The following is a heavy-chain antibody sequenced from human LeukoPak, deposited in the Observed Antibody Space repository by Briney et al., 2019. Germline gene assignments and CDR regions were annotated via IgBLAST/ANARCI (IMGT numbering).Heavy chain of an antibody. CDR3: ARDYSSSSPWDY. Sequence: KFQGRVTITRDTSASTAYMELSSLRSEDTAVYYCARDYSSSSPWDYWGQGTLATVSS. V-gene: IGHV1-3*01. J-gene: IGHJ4*02. D-gene: IGHD6-13*01.